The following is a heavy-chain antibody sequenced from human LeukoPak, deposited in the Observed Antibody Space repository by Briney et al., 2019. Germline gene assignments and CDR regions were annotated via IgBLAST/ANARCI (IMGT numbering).Heavy chain of an antibody. CDR3: AKAREAMQLWSYFDY. CDR1: GFTFSSYA. CDR2: ISGSGGST. Sequence: GGSLRLSCAASGFTFSSYAMSWVRQAPGKGLEWVSAISGSGGSTYYADSVKGRFTISRDNSKNTLYLQMNRLRAEDTAVYYCAKAREAMQLWSYFDYWGQGTLVTLSS. D-gene: IGHD5-18*01. J-gene: IGHJ4*02. V-gene: IGHV3-23*01.